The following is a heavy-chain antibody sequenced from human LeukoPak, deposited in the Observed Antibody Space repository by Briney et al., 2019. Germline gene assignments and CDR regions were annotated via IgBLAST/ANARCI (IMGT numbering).Heavy chain of an antibody. CDR3: ARGGGLDV. CDR1: GFTFSSYP. D-gene: IGHD3-16*01. Sequence: GGSLRLSCAASGFTFSSYPMHWVRQAPGKGLEWVAVISYDGSEKHYADPVKGRFTISRDNAKNSLYLQMSNLRAEDTAVYFCARGGGLDVWGQGATVTVSS. V-gene: IGHV3-30-3*01. CDR2: ISYDGSEK. J-gene: IGHJ6*02.